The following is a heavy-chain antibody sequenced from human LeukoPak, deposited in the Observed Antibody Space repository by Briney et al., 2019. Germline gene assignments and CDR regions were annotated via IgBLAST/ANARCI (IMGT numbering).Heavy chain of an antibody. J-gene: IGHJ4*02. CDR2: IYYSGTT. V-gene: IGHV4-39*01. CDR1: GGSISSRSYY. Sequence: SETLSLTCTVSGGSISSRSYYWGWIRQSPGKGLEWIGTIYYSGTTYYNPSLKSRVTISVDTSKNHFSLKLSSVTAADTAMYYCARHKIWEGYGGLFDYWGQGTLVTVSS. CDR3: ARHKIWEGYGGLFDY. D-gene: IGHD4-23*01.